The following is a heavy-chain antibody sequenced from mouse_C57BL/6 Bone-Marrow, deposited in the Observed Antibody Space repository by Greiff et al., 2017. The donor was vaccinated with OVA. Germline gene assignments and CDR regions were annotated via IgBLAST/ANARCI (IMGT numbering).Heavy chain of an antibody. J-gene: IGHJ2*01. CDR1: GYTFTSYW. V-gene: IGHV1-69*01. CDR2: IDPSDSYT. D-gene: IGHD1-1*01. Sequence: VQLKQPGAELVMPGASVKLSCKASGYTFTSYWMHWVKQRPGQGLEWIGEIDPSDSYTNYNQKFKGKSTLTVDKSSSTAYMQLSSLTSEDSAVYYCARLLRSLFDYWGQGTTLTVSS. CDR3: ARLLRSLFDY.